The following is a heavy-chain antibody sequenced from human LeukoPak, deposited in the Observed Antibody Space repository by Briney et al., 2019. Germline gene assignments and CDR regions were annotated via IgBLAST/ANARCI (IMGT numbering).Heavy chain of an antibody. Sequence: PSETLSLTCTVSGGSISSYYWSSIRQPAGKGLEWIGRIYTSGSTNYNPSLKSRVTMSVDTSKNQFSLKLSSVTAADTAVYYCARTPTIWFGELGDAFDIWGQGTMVTVSS. D-gene: IGHD3-10*01. V-gene: IGHV4-4*07. CDR1: GGSISSYY. CDR2: IYTSGST. CDR3: ARTPTIWFGELGDAFDI. J-gene: IGHJ3*02.